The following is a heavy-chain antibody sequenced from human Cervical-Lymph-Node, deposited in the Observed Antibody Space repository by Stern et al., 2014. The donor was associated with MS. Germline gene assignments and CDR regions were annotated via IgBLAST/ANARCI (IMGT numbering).Heavy chain of an antibody. CDR3: AYDSHGXXXXXX. J-gene: IGHJ1*01. V-gene: IGHV3-30*18. D-gene: IGHD4-17*01. Sequence: VQLXXXGGGVVQPGRSLRLSCAASGFTFSSYGMHWVRQAPGKGLEXVALISYDGINNYYADSVKGRFTISRDNSXNTLXLQMNSMGPEDXAVYYCAYDSHGXXXXXXWG. CDR1: GFTFSSYG. CDR2: ISYDGINN.